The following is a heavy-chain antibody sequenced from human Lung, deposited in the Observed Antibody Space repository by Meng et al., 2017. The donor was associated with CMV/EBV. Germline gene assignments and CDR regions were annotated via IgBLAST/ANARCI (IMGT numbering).Heavy chain of an antibody. V-gene: IGHV1-69*08. CDR3: AREGSEVAGDF. Sequence: SCKVSGGIFSSYTISRVRQAPGQGLKWMGMIIPILETTKYAQKFRGRVTITADKSTSTAYMELSSLRSGDTAVYYCAREGSEVAGDFWGQGTLVTVSS. CDR1: GGIFSSYT. D-gene: IGHD3-10*01. CDR2: IIPILETT. J-gene: IGHJ4*02.